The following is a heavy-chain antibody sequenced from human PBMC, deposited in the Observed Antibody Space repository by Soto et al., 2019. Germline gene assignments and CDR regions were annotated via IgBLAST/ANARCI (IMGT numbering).Heavy chain of an antibody. CDR3: ARDYGDYVGVKN. Sequence: ASVKVSCKASGYTFTSYAMHWVRQAPGQRLEWMGWINAGNGNTKYSQKFQGRVNITKDTSASTTYMELSSLRSEDTAVYYCARDYGDYVGVKNWGQGTLVTVSS. J-gene: IGHJ4*02. CDR2: INAGNGNT. D-gene: IGHD4-17*01. V-gene: IGHV1-3*01. CDR1: GYTFTSYA.